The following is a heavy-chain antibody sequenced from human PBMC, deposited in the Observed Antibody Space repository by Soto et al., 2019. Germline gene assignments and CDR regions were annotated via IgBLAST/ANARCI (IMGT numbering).Heavy chain of an antibody. V-gene: IGHV3-30*18. Sequence: QVQLVESGGGVVQPGRSLRLSCAASGFTFSSYGMHWVRQAPGKGLEWVAVISYDGSNKYYADSVKGRFTISRDNSENTLYLQMNSLRAEDTAVYYCAKGRQYDYVWGSKETNYYGMDVWGQGTTVTVSS. CDR3: AKGRQYDYVWGSKETNYYGMDV. D-gene: IGHD3-16*01. CDR1: GFTFSSYG. CDR2: ISYDGSNK. J-gene: IGHJ6*02.